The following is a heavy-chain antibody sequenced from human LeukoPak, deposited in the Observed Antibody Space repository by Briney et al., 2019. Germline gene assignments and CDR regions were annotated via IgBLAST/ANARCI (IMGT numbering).Heavy chain of an antibody. D-gene: IGHD2-2*01. J-gene: IGHJ6*03. CDR2: IIPIFGTA. CDR3: ASSRSAMASSYYYYYMDV. Sequence: SVTVSCKASGGTFSSYAISWVRQAPGQGLEWMGGIIPIFGTANYAQKFQGRVTITTDESTSTAYMELSSLRSEDTAVYYCASSRSAMASSYYYYYMDVWGKGTTVTVSS. V-gene: IGHV1-69*05. CDR1: GGTFSSYA.